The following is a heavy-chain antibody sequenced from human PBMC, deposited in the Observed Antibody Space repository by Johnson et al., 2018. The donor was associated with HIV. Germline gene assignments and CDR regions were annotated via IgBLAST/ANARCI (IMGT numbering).Heavy chain of an antibody. D-gene: IGHD4-23*01. Sequence: EVQLLESGGGVVQPGTSLRLSCAASGFTFSSYWMSWVRQAPGKGLEWVANIKQDGSEKYYADSVKGRFTISRDNSKNTLYLQMNSLRAEDTAVYYCAKDIGGLDAFDIWGQGTMVTVSS. V-gene: IGHV3-7*01. CDR3: AKDIGGLDAFDI. CDR2: IKQDGSEK. J-gene: IGHJ3*02. CDR1: GFTFSSYW.